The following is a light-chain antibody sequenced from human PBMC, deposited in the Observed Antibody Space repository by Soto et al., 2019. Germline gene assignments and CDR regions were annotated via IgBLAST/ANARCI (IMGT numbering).Light chain of an antibody. J-gene: IGLJ2*01. V-gene: IGLV7-46*01. CDR1: TGAVTSGRY. CDR3: LLSYSDARV. Sequence: QAVVTQAPSLTVSPVGAVTLTCGSSTGAVTSGRYPYWFRQKPGQAPRTLIYDTDNKLSWTPARFSGSLLGGKAALTLSGAQPEDEADYYCLLSYSDARVFGGGTKVTVL. CDR2: DTD.